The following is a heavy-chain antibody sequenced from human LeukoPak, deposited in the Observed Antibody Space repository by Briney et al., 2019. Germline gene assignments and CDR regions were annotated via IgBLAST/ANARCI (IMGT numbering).Heavy chain of an antibody. Sequence: SETLSLTCSVSGYSISSDYYWSWIRQPPGQGLEWTGEINHSGSVNYNPSLKSRVTISVGTSKNQFSLKLSSVTAADTAVYYCARDRKRAYYGSGSLGYYYMDVWGKGTTVTVSS. V-gene: IGHV4-38-2*02. CDR2: INHSGSV. CDR3: ARDRKRAYYGSGSLGYYYMDV. D-gene: IGHD3-10*01. J-gene: IGHJ6*03. CDR1: GYSISSDYY.